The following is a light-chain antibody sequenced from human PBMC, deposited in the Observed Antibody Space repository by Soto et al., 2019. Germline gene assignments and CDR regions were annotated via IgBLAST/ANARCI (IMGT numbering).Light chain of an antibody. CDR3: QQYDSFST. Sequence: IQMTQSPSTLSASVGDRVTITCRASQSVGRWLAWYQQKPGRAPTVLIYKASTLKYGVPPRFSGSGSGTEFSLTISSLQPDDSATYFCQQYDSFSTFGQGTKVDIK. J-gene: IGKJ1*01. V-gene: IGKV1-5*03. CDR2: KAS. CDR1: QSVGRW.